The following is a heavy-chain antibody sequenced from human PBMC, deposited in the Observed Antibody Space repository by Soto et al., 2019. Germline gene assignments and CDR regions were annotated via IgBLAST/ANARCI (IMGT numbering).Heavy chain of an antibody. CDR3: TTRYCSSSSCYIDAFDI. V-gene: IGHV3-15*01. CDR1: GFTFSNAW. CDR2: IKSKTDGGTT. J-gene: IGHJ3*02. D-gene: IGHD2-2*02. Sequence: GGSLRLSCAASGFTFSNAWMSWVRQAPGKGLEWVGRIKSKTDGGTTDYAAHVKGRFTISRDDSKNTLYLQMNSLKTEDTAVYSCTTRYCSSSSCYIDAFDIWGQGTMVPVSS.